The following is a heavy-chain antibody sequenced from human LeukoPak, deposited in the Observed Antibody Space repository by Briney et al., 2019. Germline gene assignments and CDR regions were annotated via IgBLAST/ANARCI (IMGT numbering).Heavy chain of an antibody. V-gene: IGHV1-2*02. Sequence: GASVKVSCKASGYTFTGSYMHWVRQAPGQGLEWVGWINLNNGGTNHAQKFQGRVTMTSDTSISTAYMELSSLRFDDTAVYYCARTAGGSGRWGDNWFDPWGQGTLVTASS. D-gene: IGHD3-10*01. CDR2: INLNNGGT. CDR3: ARTAGGSGRWGDNWFDP. CDR1: GYTFTGSY. J-gene: IGHJ5*02.